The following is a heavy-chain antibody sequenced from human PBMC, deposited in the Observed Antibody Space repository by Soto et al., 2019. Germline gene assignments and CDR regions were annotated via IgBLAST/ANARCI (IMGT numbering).Heavy chain of an antibody. J-gene: IGHJ4*02. CDR3: AKISSYSSSSEVDY. D-gene: IGHD6-6*01. V-gene: IGHV3-30*18. Sequence: PGGSLRLSCAASGFTFSSYGMHWVRQAPGKGLEWVAVISYDGSNKYYADSVKGRFTISRDNSKNTLYLQMNSLRAEDTAVYYCAKISSYSSSSEVDYWGQGTLVTVSS. CDR2: ISYDGSNK. CDR1: GFTFSSYG.